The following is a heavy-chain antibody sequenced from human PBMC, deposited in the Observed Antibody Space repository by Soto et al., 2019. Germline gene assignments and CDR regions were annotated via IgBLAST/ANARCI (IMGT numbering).Heavy chain of an antibody. D-gene: IGHD3-22*01. J-gene: IGHJ4*02. CDR3: ARDRVDYYDSSGYFWVFDY. CDR2: ISSSSSTI. Sequence: PGGSLSLSCAASGFPFSSYSMNWVRQAPGKGLEWVSYISSSSSTIYCADSVKGRFTISRDNAKNSLYLQMNSLRDEDTAVYYCARDRVDYYDSSGYFWVFDYWGQGTLVTVSS. V-gene: IGHV3-48*02. CDR1: GFPFSSYS.